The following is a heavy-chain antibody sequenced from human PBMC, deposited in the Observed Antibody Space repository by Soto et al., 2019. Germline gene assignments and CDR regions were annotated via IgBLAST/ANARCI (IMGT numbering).Heavy chain of an antibody. CDR1: GFTFSSYS. CDR2: ISSSSSYI. CDR3: ARDLRVAAAGTGPYYYYYGMDV. V-gene: IGHV3-21*01. Sequence: PGGSLRLSCAASGFTFSSYSMNWVRQAPGKGLEWVSSISSSSSYIYYADSVKGRFTISRDNAKNSLYLQMNSLRAEDTAVYYCARDLRVAAAGTGPYYYYYGMDVWGQGTTVTVSS. D-gene: IGHD6-13*01. J-gene: IGHJ6*02.